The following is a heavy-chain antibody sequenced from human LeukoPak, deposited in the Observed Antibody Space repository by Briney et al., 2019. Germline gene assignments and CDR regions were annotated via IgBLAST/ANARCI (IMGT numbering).Heavy chain of an antibody. CDR3: ARHNPTYSGSSEDAFDI. D-gene: IGHD1-26*01. CDR1: GYSFTSYW. V-gene: IGHV5-51*01. CDR2: IYPGDSDT. J-gene: IGHJ3*02. Sequence: NAGESLKISCKGSGYSFTSYWIGWVRQMPGKGLEWMGIIYPGDSDTRYSPSFQGQVTISADKSISTAYLQWSSLKASDTAMYYCARHNPTYSGSSEDAFDIWGQGTMVTVSS.